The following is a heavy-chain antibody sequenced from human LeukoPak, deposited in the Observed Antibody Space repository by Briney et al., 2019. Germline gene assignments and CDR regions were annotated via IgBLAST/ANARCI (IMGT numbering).Heavy chain of an antibody. J-gene: IGHJ4*02. V-gene: IGHV4-39*01. Sequence: SSETLSLTCTVSGGSISSSSYYWGWIRQPPGKGLEWIGSIYYSGSTYYNPSLKSRVTISVDTSKNQFSLKLSSVTAADTAVYYCARLVGIVVVPAAPNFDYWGQGTLVTVSS. CDR2: IYYSGST. CDR1: GGSISSSSYY. D-gene: IGHD2-2*03. CDR3: ARLVGIVVVPAAPNFDY.